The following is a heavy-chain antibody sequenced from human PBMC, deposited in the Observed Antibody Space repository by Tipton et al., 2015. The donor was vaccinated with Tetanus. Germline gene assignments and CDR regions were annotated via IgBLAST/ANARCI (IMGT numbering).Heavy chain of an antibody. CDR3: ARGDYGDHTPVY. Sequence: TLSLTCAVYGGSFSGYYWSWIRQPPGKGLEWIGEINHSGSTNYNPSLKSRVTISVDTSKNQFSLKLSSVTAADTAVYYCARGDYGDHTPVYWGQGTLVTVSS. CDR1: GGSFSGYY. CDR2: INHSGST. V-gene: IGHV4-34*01. D-gene: IGHD4-17*01. J-gene: IGHJ4*02.